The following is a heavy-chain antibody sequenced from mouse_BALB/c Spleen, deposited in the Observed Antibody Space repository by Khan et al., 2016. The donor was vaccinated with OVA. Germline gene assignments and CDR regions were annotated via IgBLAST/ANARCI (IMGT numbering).Heavy chain of an antibody. Sequence: QVQLQQSGAELVKAGASVKMSCKASGYTFTSYWMHWVKQRLGQGLEWFAETNPTNGRTYYNEKFKSKATLTVDKSSSTAFMLLSGPTFEDAAVYYCARIKKIVATDFGYWGQGTTVTVSS. J-gene: IGHJ2*01. CDR3: ARIKKIVATDFGY. V-gene: IGHV1S81*02. CDR1: GYTFTSYW. D-gene: IGHD1-1*01. CDR2: TNPTNGRT.